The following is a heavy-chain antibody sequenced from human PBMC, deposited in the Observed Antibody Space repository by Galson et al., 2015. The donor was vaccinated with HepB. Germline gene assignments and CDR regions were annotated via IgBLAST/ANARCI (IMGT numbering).Heavy chain of an antibody. D-gene: IGHD2-21*02. Sequence: SLRLSCAASGFTFSSYSMNWVRQAPGKGLEWVSSISSSSSYIYYADSVKGRFTISRDNAKNSLYLQMNSLRAEDTAVYYCARGSFLGDYYFDYWGQGTLVTVSS. CDR2: ISSSSSYI. V-gene: IGHV3-21*01. J-gene: IGHJ4*02. CDR3: ARGSFLGDYYFDY. CDR1: GFTFSSYS.